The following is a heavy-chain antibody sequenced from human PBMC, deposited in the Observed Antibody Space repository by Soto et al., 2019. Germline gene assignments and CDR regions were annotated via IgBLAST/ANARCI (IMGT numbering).Heavy chain of an antibody. CDR3: ARGITMVRGGNNWFDP. Sequence: PSETLSLTCAVYGGSFSGYYWSWIRQPPGKGLEWIGEINHSGSTNYNPSLKSRVTISVDTSKNQFSLKLSSVTAADTAVYYCARGITMVRGGNNWFDPWGQGTLVTVS. V-gene: IGHV4-34*01. CDR1: GGSFSGYY. D-gene: IGHD3-10*01. J-gene: IGHJ5*02. CDR2: INHSGST.